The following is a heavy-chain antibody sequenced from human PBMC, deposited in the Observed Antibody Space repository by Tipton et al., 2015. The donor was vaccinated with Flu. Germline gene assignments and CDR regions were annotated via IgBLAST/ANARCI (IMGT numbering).Heavy chain of an antibody. D-gene: IGHD4-11*01. CDR2: ICPGSP. CDR3: ARRDFSNYVSEPKNWFNV. J-gene: IGHJ5*02. V-gene: IGHV4-38-2*01. Sequence: TLSLTCFVSGASIGSPYCWGWVRQPPGKGLEWIGNICPGSPYYNPSLKSRVSMSVDRSKNELSLGLTSVTAADTAVYLCARRDFSNYVSEPKNWFNVWGQGALVTVSS. CDR1: GASIGSPYC.